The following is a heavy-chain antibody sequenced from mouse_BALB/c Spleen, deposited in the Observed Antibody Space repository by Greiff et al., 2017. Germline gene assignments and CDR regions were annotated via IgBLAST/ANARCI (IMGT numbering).Heavy chain of an antibody. J-gene: IGHJ4*01. V-gene: IGHV7-3*02. CDR2: IRNKANGYTT. CDR1: GFTFTDYY. CDR3: ARDGGRYAMDY. Sequence: EVMLVESGGGLVQPGGSLRLSCATSGFTFTDYYMSWVRQPPGKALEWLGFIRNKANGYTTEYSASVKGRFTISRDNSQSILYLQMNTLRAEDSATYYCARDGGRYAMDYWGQGTSVTVSS.